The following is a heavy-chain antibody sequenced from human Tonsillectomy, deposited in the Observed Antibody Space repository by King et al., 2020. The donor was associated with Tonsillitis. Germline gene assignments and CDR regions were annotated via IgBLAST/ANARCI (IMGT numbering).Heavy chain of an antibody. Sequence: QLVQSGGGVVQPGRSLRLSCVVSGLSGSYNAMHWVRQAPGKGLEWVAGMWYDGTDEYYADSVQGRFTVSRDNSKNTLSLQMHSLRADDTAVYYCARDLDDHWGQGTLVTVSS. CDR1: GLSGSYNA. CDR2: MWYDGTDE. D-gene: IGHD3-3*01. J-gene: IGHJ4*02. CDR3: ARDLDDH. V-gene: IGHV3-33*01.